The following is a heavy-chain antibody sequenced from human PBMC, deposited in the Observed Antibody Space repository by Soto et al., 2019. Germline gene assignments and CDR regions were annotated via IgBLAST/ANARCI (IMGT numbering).Heavy chain of an antibody. CDR2: ISYDGSNK. CDR1: GFTFSSYG. J-gene: IGHJ2*01. CDR3: AKDAATTVTTFVWYLDL. D-gene: IGHD4-17*01. Sequence: VQLVESGGGVVQPGRSLRLSCAASGFTFSSYGMHWVRQAPGKGLEWVAVISYDGSNKYYADSVKGRFTISRDNSKNTLYLQMNRLRAEDTAVYYCAKDAATTVTTFVWYLDLWGRGTLVTVSS. V-gene: IGHV3-30*18.